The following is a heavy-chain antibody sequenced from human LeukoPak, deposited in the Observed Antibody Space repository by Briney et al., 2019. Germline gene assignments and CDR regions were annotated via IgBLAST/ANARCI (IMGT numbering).Heavy chain of an antibody. CDR3: ARNRDHYASSSWPRAKSWFDP. CDR2: IYYSGST. J-gene: IGHJ5*02. V-gene: IGHV4-39*01. CDR1: GGSISSYY. Sequence: SETLSLTCTVSGGSISSYYWGWIRQPPGKGLEWIGSIYYSGSTYYNPSLKSRVTISVDTSKNQFSLKLSSVTAADTAVYYCARNRDHYASSSWPRAKSWFDPWGQGTLVTVSS. D-gene: IGHD6-13*01.